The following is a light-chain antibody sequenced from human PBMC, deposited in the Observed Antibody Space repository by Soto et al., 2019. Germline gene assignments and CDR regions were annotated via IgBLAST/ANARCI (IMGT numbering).Light chain of an antibody. CDR2: DVS. CDR3: SSYTGSSTVV. Sequence: QSALTQPASVSGSPGQSFTISCTGTSSDVGAYNYVSWYQQNLGKAPKLMIYDVSNRPSGVSNRFSGSKSANTASLTISGLQAEEGADYYCSSYTGSSTVVFGGGTKLTVL. CDR1: SSDVGAYNY. J-gene: IGLJ2*01. V-gene: IGLV2-14*01.